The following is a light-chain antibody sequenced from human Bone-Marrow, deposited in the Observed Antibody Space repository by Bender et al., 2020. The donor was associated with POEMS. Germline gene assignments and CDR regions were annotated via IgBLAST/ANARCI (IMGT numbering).Light chain of an antibody. CDR2: YDD. V-gene: IGLV1-36*01. J-gene: IGLJ2*01. CDR3: SGRGDSLRGCV. Sequence: QSVVTQPPSLSEAPRQRVTISCSGSSSNIGNHGVNWYQQLPGEAPKLLIYYDDLLTPGVSDRFSASKSGTTGSLVIHELQSEDGALYYCSGRGDSLRGCVFGGGTKLTVL. CDR1: SSNIGNHG.